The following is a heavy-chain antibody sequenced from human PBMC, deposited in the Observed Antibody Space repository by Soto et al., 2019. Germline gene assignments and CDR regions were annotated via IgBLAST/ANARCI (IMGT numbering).Heavy chain of an antibody. CDR2: SGRKRKSYTT. CDR3: ARGSIAVAGILPYFDY. CDR1: GFTFSNHY. Sequence: GGSLRLSCGGSGFTFSNHYMDWVRQAPWKGLEWVGRSGRKRKSYTTDYAASVKGRFTISRDDSKDSLYLQMNSLRAEDTAVYYCARGSIAVAGILPYFDYWGQGTLVTVSS. J-gene: IGHJ4*02. V-gene: IGHV3-72*01. D-gene: IGHD6-19*01.